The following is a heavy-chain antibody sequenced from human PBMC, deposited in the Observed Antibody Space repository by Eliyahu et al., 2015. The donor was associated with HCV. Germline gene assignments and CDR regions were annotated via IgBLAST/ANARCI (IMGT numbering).Heavy chain of an antibody. CDR3: ARDGYNWIPFDH. CDR2: ISGTGGNT. CDR1: GFMFSNYA. Sequence: EVQLLESGGEVKQPGGSLRLSCAATGFMFSNYAASWVRQAPGKGLGGVSGISGTGGNTYYAESVKGRFTISRDNSKNTIYLEMNNLRVDDTAVYYCARDGYNWIPFDHWGQGTLVTVST. J-gene: IGHJ4*02. V-gene: IGHV3-23*01. D-gene: IGHD5-24*01.